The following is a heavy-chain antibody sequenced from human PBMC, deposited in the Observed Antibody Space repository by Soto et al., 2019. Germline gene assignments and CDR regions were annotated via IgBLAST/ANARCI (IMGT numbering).Heavy chain of an antibody. D-gene: IGHD6-19*01. V-gene: IGHV3-9*01. J-gene: IGHJ4*02. CDR3: AKDSRRSSGWYYFDH. Sequence: PGGSLRLSCAASGFTFDDYGMHWVRQAPGKGLEWVSGINWNSGTMVYRDSVKGRFTISRDNSRNTLSLHMNSLRAEDTAVYYCAKDSRRSSGWYYFDHWGQGTLVTVSS. CDR2: INWNSGTM. CDR1: GFTFDDYG.